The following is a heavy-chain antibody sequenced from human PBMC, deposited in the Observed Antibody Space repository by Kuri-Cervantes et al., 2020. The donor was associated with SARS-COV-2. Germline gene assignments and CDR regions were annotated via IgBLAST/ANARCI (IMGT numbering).Heavy chain of an antibody. D-gene: IGHD2-15*01. J-gene: IGHJ3*02. CDR2: INPSGGST. Sequence: ASVKVSCKASGCTFTSYYMHWVRQAPGQGLEWMGIINPSGGSTSYAQKFQGRVTMTRDKSTSTVYMELSSLRSEDTAVYYCARADIVVVVAAGGAFDIWGQGTMVTVSS. CDR3: ARADIVVVVAAGGAFDI. CDR1: GCTFTSYY. V-gene: IGHV1-46*01.